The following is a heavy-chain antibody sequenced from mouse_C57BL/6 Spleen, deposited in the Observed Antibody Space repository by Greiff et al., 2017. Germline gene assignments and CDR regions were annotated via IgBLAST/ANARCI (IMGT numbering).Heavy chain of an antibody. CDR1: GFNIKNTY. V-gene: IGHV14-3*01. CDR2: IDPANGNT. CDR3: ARWYYGSSYGFAY. J-gene: IGHJ3*01. Sequence: ESVAELVRPGASVKLSCTASGFNIKNTYMHWVKQRPEQGLAWIGRIDPANGNTKYAPKFQGKATITADTSSTTAYLQRSSLTSEDTAIYYSARWYYGSSYGFAYWGQGTLVTVSA. D-gene: IGHD1-1*01.